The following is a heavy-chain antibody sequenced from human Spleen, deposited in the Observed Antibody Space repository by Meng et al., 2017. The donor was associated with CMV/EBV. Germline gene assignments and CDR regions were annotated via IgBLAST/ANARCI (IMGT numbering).Heavy chain of an antibody. CDR2: ISSSSSYI. J-gene: IGHJ6*02. CDR3: ARGPAPCSSTSCYTIPYYYYGMDV. Sequence: GESLKISCAASGFIFSSYNMNWVRQAPGKGLEWVSSISSSSSYIYYADSVKGRFTISRDNAKNSLYLQMNSLRAEDTAVYYCARGPAPCSSTSCYTIPYYYYGMDVWGQGTTVTVSS. D-gene: IGHD2-2*02. CDR1: GFIFSSYN. V-gene: IGHV3-21*01.